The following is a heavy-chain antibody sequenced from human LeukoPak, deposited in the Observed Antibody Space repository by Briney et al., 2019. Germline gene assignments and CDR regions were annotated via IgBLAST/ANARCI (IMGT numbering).Heavy chain of an antibody. CDR3: ARDSGYYDSSGYYYVHWFDP. J-gene: IGHJ5*02. D-gene: IGHD3-22*01. CDR2: INHSGSI. Sequence: SETLSLTCAVFGGSFSGYYWSWIRQPPGKGLEWIGEINHSGSINYNSSLKSRVTISVDTSKNQFSLKLSSVTAADTAVYYCARDSGYYDSSGYYYVHWFDPWGQGTLVTVSS. V-gene: IGHV4-34*01. CDR1: GGSFSGYY.